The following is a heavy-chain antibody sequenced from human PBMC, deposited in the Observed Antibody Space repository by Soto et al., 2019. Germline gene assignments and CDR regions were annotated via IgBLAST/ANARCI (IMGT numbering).Heavy chain of an antibody. CDR2: ISSSSSYI. CDR3: ARDSGYYDFWSGYSPFYYYYYMDV. Sequence: GGSLRLSCAASGFTFSSYSMNWVRQAPGKGLEWVSSISSSSSYIYYADSGKGRFTISRDNAKNSLDMQMNSLRAEDTAVYYCARDSGYYDFWSGYSPFYYYYYMDVWGKGTTVTVSS. J-gene: IGHJ6*03. V-gene: IGHV3-21*01. D-gene: IGHD3-3*01. CDR1: GFTFSSYS.